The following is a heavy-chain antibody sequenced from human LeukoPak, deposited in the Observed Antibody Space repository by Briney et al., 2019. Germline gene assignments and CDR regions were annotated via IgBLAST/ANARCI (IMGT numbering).Heavy chain of an antibody. J-gene: IGHJ4*02. CDR2: IWYDGSNK. V-gene: IGHV3-33*01. CDR1: GFTFSSYG. D-gene: IGHD1-26*01. CDR3: AREVGATYFDY. Sequence: PGRSLRLSCAASGFTFSSYGMHWVRQAPGKGLEWVAVIWYDGSNKYYADSVKGRFTISRDNSKSTLYLQMNSLRAEDTAVYYCAREVGATYFDYWGQGTLVTVSS.